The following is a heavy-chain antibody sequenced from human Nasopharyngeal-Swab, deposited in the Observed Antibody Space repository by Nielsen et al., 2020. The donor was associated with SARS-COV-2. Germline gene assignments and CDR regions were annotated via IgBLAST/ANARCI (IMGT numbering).Heavy chain of an antibody. CDR2: IGNAGDT. Sequence: GGSLRLSCAASEFTFRSYDMHWVRQGTGKGLEWVSAIGNAGDTYYPGSVKGRFTISRENAKNSLYLQMNSLRAEDTVVYYCARARYWLAASGPFFDYWGQGTLVTVSS. CDR1: EFTFRSYD. D-gene: IGHD6-13*01. J-gene: IGHJ4*02. V-gene: IGHV3-13*01. CDR3: ARARYWLAASGPFFDY.